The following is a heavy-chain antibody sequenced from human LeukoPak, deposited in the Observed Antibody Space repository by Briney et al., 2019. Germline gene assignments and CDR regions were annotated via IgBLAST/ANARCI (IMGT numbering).Heavy chain of an antibody. Sequence: PGGSLRFSCAASGFTFSSYSMNWVRQAPGKGLEWVSSISSSSSYIYYADSVKGRFTISRDNAKNSLYLQMNSLRAEDTAVYYCARVDYGDYVVDYWGQGTLVTVSS. D-gene: IGHD4-17*01. CDR2: ISSSSSYI. V-gene: IGHV3-21*01. J-gene: IGHJ4*02. CDR3: ARVDYGDYVVDY. CDR1: GFTFSSYS.